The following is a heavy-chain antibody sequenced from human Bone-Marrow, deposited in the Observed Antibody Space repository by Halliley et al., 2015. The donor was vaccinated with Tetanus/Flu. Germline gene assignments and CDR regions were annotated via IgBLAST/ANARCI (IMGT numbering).Heavy chain of an antibody. Sequence: AVSGFTFSSYAMSWVRQAPGKGLEWVSAISGSGGSTYYADSVKGRLTISRDNSKNTLYLQMNSLRAEDTAVYYCVRGGSGWHQVDYWGQGTLVTVSS. CDR1: GFTFSSYA. CDR3: VRGGSGWHQVDY. D-gene: IGHD3-22*01. J-gene: IGHJ4*02. CDR2: ISGSGGST. V-gene: IGHV3-23*01.